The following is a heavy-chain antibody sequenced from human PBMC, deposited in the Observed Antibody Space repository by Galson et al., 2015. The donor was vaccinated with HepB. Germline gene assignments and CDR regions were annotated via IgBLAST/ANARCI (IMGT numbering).Heavy chain of an antibody. CDR2: IWYDGSNK. CDR1: GFTFSSYG. V-gene: IGHV3-33*08. Sequence: SLRLSCAASGFTFSSYGMHWVRQAPGKGLEWVAVIWYDGSNKYYADSVKGRFTISRDNSKNTLYLQMNSLRAEDTAVYYCARDIAQGVVTPLADYWGQGTLVTVSS. J-gene: IGHJ4*02. D-gene: IGHD2-21*02. CDR3: ARDIAQGVVTPLADY.